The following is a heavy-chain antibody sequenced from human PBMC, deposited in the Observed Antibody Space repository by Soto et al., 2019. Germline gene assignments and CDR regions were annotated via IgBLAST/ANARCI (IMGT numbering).Heavy chain of an antibody. CDR3: SRTPVPGSYYYYCDY. CDR2: IYYSGST. CDR1: GGSISSGDYS. J-gene: IGHJ4*02. Sequence: PSRPLSLACTFFGGSISSGDYSGCWIRQPPGKGLESIGYIYYSGSTYYNPSLKSRVTISVDTSKNQFSPKLSSVTAADTAVYYLSRTPVPGSYYYYCDYWGQGTLVTVT. V-gene: IGHV4-30-4*01. D-gene: IGHD3-10*01.